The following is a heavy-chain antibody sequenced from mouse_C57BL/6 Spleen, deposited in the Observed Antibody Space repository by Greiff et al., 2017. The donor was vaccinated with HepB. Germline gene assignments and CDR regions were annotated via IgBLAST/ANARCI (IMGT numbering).Heavy chain of an antibody. CDR3: ARSGGYFPFAY. V-gene: IGHV1-55*01. CDR1: GYTLTSYW. CDR2: IYPGSGST. D-gene: IGHD2-3*01. Sequence: QVQLQQPGAELVKPGASVTMSCKASGYTLTSYWITWVKQRPGHGLEWMGDIYPGSGSTNYNEKFKSKATLTVDTSTRTAYMQCSSLTSEDSAVYYCARSGGYFPFAYWGQGTLVTVSA. J-gene: IGHJ3*01.